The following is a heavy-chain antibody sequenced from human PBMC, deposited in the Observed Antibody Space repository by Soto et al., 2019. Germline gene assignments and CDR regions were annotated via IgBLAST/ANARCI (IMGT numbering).Heavy chain of an antibody. V-gene: IGHV1-18*01. Sequence: ASVKVSCKASGYTFTSYGISWVRQAPGQGLEWMGWISAYNGNTNYAQKLQGRVTMTTDTSTSTAYMELRSLRSDDTAVYYCARVNNWPLHYYYYMDVWGKGTTVTVSS. CDR2: ISAYNGNT. CDR1: GYTFTSYG. D-gene: IGHD1-20*01. J-gene: IGHJ6*03. CDR3: ARVNNWPLHYYYYMDV.